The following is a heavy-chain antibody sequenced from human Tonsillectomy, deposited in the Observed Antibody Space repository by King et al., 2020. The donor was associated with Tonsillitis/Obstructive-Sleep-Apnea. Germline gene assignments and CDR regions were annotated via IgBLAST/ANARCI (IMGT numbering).Heavy chain of an antibody. D-gene: IGHD6-19*01. CDR3: AKEAHSSGFGTFFDY. Sequence: VQLVESGGGVVQPGRSLRLSCAVSGFTFRTYGMHWVRQAPGKGLEWVAVISNDGSIKYYADSVKGRFTISRDNSKNTLYLQVNSLRAEDTAVYYCAKEAHSSGFGTFFDYWGRGTLVTVSS. J-gene: IGHJ4*02. CDR2: ISNDGSIK. V-gene: IGHV3-30*18. CDR1: GFTFRTYG.